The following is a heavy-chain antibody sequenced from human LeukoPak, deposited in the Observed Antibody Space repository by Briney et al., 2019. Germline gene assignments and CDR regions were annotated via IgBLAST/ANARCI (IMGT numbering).Heavy chain of an antibody. CDR3: ARETFGYSSSWYVRWFDP. Sequence: GGSLRLSCAASGFTVSSNYMSWVRQAPGKGLEWVSVIYSGGSTYYADSVKGRFTISRDNSKNTLYLQMNRLRAEDTAVYYCARETFGYSSSWYVRWFDPWGQGTLVTVSS. J-gene: IGHJ5*02. CDR2: IYSGGST. CDR1: GFTVSSNY. V-gene: IGHV3-53*01. D-gene: IGHD6-13*01.